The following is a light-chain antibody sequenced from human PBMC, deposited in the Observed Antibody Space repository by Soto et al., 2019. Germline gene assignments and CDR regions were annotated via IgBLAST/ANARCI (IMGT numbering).Light chain of an antibody. CDR2: GAS. V-gene: IGKV3-20*01. CDR1: QSVSSSY. J-gene: IGKJ5*01. Sequence: EIVLTQSPGTLSLSPGERATLSCRASQSVSSSYFAWYQQKPGQAPRLLIYGASGRATGIPDRFSGSGSGTVFTLTISRLEPEDFAVYYCQQYGSSPPFTFGQGPRLEMK. CDR3: QQYGSSPPFT.